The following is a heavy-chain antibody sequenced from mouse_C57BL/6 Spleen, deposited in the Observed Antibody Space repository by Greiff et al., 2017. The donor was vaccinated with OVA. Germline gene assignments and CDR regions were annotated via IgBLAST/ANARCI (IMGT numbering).Heavy chain of an antibody. J-gene: IGHJ1*03. V-gene: IGHV1-26*01. Sequence: VQLQQSGPELVKPGASVKISCKASGYTFTDYYMNWVKQSHGKSLEWIGDINPNNGGTSYNQKFKGKATLTVDKSSSTAYMELRSLTSEDSAVYYGARQGVGNWYFDVWGTGTTVTVSS. D-gene: IGHD1-1*02. CDR2: INPNNGGT. CDR3: ARQGVGNWYFDV. CDR1: GYTFTDYY.